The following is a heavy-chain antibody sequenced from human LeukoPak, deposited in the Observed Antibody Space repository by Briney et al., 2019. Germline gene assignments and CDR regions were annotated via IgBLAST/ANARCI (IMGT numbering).Heavy chain of an antibody. CDR2: FDPEDGET. V-gene: IGHV1-24*01. D-gene: IGHD6-19*01. CDR3: ARDRSSGWESWYFDL. J-gene: IGHJ2*01. CDR1: GYTLTELS. Sequence: GASVKVSCKVSGYTLTELSMHWVRQAPGKGLEWMGGFDPEDGETIYAQKFQGRVTITRDTSASTAYMALSSLRSEDTAVYYCARDRSSGWESWYFDLWGRGTLVTVSS.